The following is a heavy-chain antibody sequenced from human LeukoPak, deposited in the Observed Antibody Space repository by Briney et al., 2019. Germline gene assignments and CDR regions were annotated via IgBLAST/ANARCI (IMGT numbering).Heavy chain of an antibody. J-gene: IGHJ4*02. V-gene: IGHV3-23*01. D-gene: IGHD5-24*01. CDR1: GFTFSGYA. Sequence: GGSLRLSCGVSGFTFSGYAMSWVRQAQGKGLEWVSLISGSGGGTYYADSVKGRFTIFRDNAKNTLYLQMNSLRAEDTAVYYCAKAGTEDGYNIYFDHWGQGTLVTVSS. CDR3: AKAGTEDGYNIYFDH. CDR2: ISGSGGGT.